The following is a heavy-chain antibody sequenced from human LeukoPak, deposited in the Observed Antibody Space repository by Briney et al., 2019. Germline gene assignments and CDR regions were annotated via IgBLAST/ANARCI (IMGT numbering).Heavy chain of an antibody. V-gene: IGHV3-30*18. CDR1: GFTFSSYG. CDR3: AKDRPWFDP. CDR2: ISYDGSNK. D-gene: IGHD6-6*01. J-gene: IGHJ5*02. Sequence: GGSLRLSCAASGFTFSSYGMHWVRQAPGKGLEWVAVISYDGSNKYYADSVKGRFTTSRDNSKNTLYPQMNSLRAEDTAVYYCAKDRPWFDPWGQGTLVTVSS.